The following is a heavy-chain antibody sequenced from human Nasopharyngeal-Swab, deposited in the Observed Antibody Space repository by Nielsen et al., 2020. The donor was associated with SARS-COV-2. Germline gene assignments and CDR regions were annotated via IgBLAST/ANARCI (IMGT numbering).Heavy chain of an antibody. CDR2: ITWNSGNK. CDR3: TRDTPAMFAY. CDR1: GFTFENYA. Sequence: SLKISCAASGFTFENYAMHWVRQPPGKGLEWVSGITWNSGNKGYAESVQGRFTISRDNAKNSLYLQMHSLRAEDTAVYYCTRDTPAMFAYWGQGTLVTVSS. J-gene: IGHJ4*02. V-gene: IGHV3-9*01.